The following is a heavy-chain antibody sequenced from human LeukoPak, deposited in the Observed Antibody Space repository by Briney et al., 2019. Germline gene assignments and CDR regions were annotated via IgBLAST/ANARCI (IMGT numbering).Heavy chain of an antibody. CDR3: ARHELGGGYYYYYYMDV. CDR1: GFTFSSYS. CDR2: ISSSSSTI. D-gene: IGHD3-16*01. J-gene: IGHJ6*03. V-gene: IGHV3-48*01. Sequence: GGSLRLSCAASGFTFSSYSMNWVRQAPGKGLEWVSYISSSSSTIYYADSVKGRFTISRDNAKNSLYLQMNSLRAEGTAVYYCARHELGGGYYYYYYMDVWGKGTTVTVSS.